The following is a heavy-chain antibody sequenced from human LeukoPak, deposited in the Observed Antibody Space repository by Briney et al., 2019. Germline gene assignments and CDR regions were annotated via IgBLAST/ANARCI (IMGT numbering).Heavy chain of an antibody. CDR2: ISSSGSTI. CDR3: ARVYGFTVGAIRFDP. J-gene: IGHJ5*02. D-gene: IGHD1-26*01. Sequence: GGSLRLSCAASGFTFSSYEMNWVRQAPGKGLEWVSYISSSGSTIYYADSVKGRFTISRDNAKNSLYLQMNSLRAEDTAVYYCARVYGFTVGAIRFDPWGQGTLVTVSS. CDR1: GFTFSSYE. V-gene: IGHV3-48*03.